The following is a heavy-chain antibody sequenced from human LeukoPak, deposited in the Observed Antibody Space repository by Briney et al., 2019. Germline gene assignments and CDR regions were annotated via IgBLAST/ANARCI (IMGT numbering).Heavy chain of an antibody. CDR3: ARQTGSGLFILP. CDR1: GVSISSSNSY. CDR2: IYYSGNT. V-gene: IGHV4-39*01. J-gene: IGHJ4*02. D-gene: IGHD3/OR15-3a*01. Sequence: SETLSLTCTVSGVSISSSNSYWGWIRQPPGKGLEWIGSIYYSGNTYYNASLKSQVSISIDTSKNQFSLRLTSVTAADTAVYYCARQTGSGLFILPGGQGTLVTVPP.